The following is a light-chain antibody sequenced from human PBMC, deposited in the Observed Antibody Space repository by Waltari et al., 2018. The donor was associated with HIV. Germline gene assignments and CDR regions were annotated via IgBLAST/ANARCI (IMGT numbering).Light chain of an antibody. CDR1: SGSVSTSNY. V-gene: IGLV8-61*01. J-gene: IGLJ3*02. Sequence: QTVVTQEPSFSVSPGGTVTLTRGLRSGSVSTSNYPSWYQQTPGQGPRTLIYITNTRSAWVPRRFSGSILGNKAALNITGAQADDESDYYCVLFMGNGIWVFGGGTKLTVL. CDR2: ITN. CDR3: VLFMGNGIWV.